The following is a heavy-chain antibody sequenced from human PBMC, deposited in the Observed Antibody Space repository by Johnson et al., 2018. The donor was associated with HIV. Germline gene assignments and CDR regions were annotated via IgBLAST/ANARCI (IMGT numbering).Heavy chain of an antibody. CDR2: ISNSGSTA. D-gene: IGHD3-16*01. V-gene: IGHV3-11*04. CDR1: GFTFNDYY. J-gene: IGHJ3*01. Sequence: QVQLVESGGGLVQPGGSLRLSCAASGFTFNDYYMTWIRQAPGKGLEWISYISNSGSTADYADSVKGRFTISRDNSKNTLYLQMNSLTVGDTALYYCARDPGGMDGSFDLWGQGTMVTVSS. CDR3: ARDPGGMDGSFDL.